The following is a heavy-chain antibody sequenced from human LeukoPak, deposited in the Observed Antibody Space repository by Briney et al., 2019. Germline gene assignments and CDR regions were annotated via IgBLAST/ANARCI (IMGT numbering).Heavy chain of an antibody. Sequence: ASVKVSCTASGYTFTGYYMHWVRQAPGQGLEWMGWINPNSGGTNYAQKFQGRVTMTRDTSISTAYMELSRLRSDDTAVYYCARSGYSSGWYVSGYYYYYGMDVWGQGTTVTVSS. CDR1: GYTFTGYY. CDR2: INPNSGGT. V-gene: IGHV1-2*02. CDR3: ARSGYSSGWYVSGYYYYYGMDV. J-gene: IGHJ6*02. D-gene: IGHD6-19*01.